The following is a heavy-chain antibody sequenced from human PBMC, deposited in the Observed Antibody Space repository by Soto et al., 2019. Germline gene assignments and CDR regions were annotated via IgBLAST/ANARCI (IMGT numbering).Heavy chain of an antibody. CDR1: GFTFSSYS. CDR2: ISSSSSYI. V-gene: IGHV3-21*01. J-gene: IGHJ4*02. Sequence: GGSLRLSCAASGFTFSSYSMNWVRQAPGKGLEWVSSISSSSSYIYYADSVKGRFTISRDNTKNSLYLQMSSLRAEDTAVYYCARAKTLPGYSSSWPLDYWGQGTLVTVYS. D-gene: IGHD6-13*01. CDR3: ARAKTLPGYSSSWPLDY.